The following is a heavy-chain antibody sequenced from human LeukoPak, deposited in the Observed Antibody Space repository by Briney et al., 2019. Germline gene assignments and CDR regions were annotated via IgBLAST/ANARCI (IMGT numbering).Heavy chain of an antibody. CDR1: GFTLRSYD. V-gene: IGHV3-23*01. Sequence: GGSLRLSCAASGFTLRSYDMSWVRQAPGKGLEWVAATSGSGVNSYYADSVRGRLTISRDNSQNTLYLQMDSLRAEDTALYYCAKEYSGYDFDYWGQGTLVTVSS. J-gene: IGHJ4*02. CDR3: AKEYSGYDFDY. CDR2: TSGSGVNS. D-gene: IGHD5-12*01.